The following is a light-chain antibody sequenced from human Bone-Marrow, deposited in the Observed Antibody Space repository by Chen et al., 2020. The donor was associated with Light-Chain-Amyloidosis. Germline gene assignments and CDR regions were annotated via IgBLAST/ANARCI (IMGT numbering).Light chain of an antibody. CDR2: EVT. Sequence: QSPLTQPASVAGSPGQSITISCTGTSSDVGGDNHVSWYQQHPDKAPKLMIDEVTNRPSWVPDRFSGSKSDNTASLTISGLQTEDEADYFCSSYTITNTLVFGSGTRVTVL. J-gene: IGLJ1*01. CDR1: SSDVGGDNH. V-gene: IGLV2-14*01. CDR3: SSYTITNTLV.